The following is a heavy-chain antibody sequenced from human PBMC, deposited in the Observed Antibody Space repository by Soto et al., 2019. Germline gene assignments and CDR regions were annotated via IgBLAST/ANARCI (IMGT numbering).Heavy chain of an antibody. D-gene: IGHD6-13*01. Sequence: SETLSLTCAVYGKSLSGYYWSWIRQPPGKALEWIGEINHSGSTYYNPSLKSRVTISVDTSKNQFSLKLSSVTAADTAVYYCVVAAAGPHPLFDYWGQGTLVTVSS. CDR2: INHSGST. CDR1: GKSLSGYY. V-gene: IGHV4-34*01. CDR3: VVAAAGPHPLFDY. J-gene: IGHJ4*02.